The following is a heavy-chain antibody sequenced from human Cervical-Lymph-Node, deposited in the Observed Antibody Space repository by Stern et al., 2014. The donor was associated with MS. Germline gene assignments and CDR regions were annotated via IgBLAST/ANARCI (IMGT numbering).Heavy chain of an antibody. CDR3: ARERHGGNFES. CDR2: IVHVFGQT. CDR1: GGPFSTTG. D-gene: IGHD4-23*01. J-gene: IGHJ4*02. V-gene: IGHV1-69*12. Sequence: QVQLEQSGAEVKKPGSSVTVSCKASGGPFSTTGISLGRQAPGQGLERMGAIVHVFGQTNYAQALKGRVTITADEVTTPAYLELSSLRSEDTALYYCARERHGGNFESWGQGTLVTVSS.